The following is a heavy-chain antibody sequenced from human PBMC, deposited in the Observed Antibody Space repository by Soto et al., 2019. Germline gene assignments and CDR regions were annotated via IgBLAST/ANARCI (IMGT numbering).Heavy chain of an antibody. Sequence: ASVKVSCKASGYTFTSYYMHWVRQAPGQGLEWMGIINPSGGSTSYAQKFQGRFTMTRDTSTSTVYMELSSLRSEDTAFYYCARALGESSSWSSPWDCWGQGTLVTVSS. D-gene: IGHD6-13*01. CDR2: INPSGGST. CDR3: ARALGESSSWSSPWDC. V-gene: IGHV1-46*01. CDR1: GYTFTSYY. J-gene: IGHJ4*02.